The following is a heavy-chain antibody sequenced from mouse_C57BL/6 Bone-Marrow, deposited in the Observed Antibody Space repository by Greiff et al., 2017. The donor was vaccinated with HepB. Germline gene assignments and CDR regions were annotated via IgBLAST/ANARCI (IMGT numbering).Heavy chain of an antibody. CDR2: ISAGGSYT. J-gene: IGHJ4*01. Sequence: EVQLMESGGGLVKPGGSLKLSCAASGFTFSSYAMSWVRQTPEKGLEWVATISAGGSYTYYPDNVKGRFTISRDNAKNNLYLQMSHLKSEDTAMYYCARDYDYDDAMDYWGQGTSVTVSS. D-gene: IGHD2-4*01. V-gene: IGHV5-4*01. CDR1: GFTFSSYA. CDR3: ARDYDYDDAMDY.